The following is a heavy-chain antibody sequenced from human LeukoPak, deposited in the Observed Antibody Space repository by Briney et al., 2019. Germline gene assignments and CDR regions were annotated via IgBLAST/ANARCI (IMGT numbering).Heavy chain of an antibody. Sequence: ASVKVSCKASGYTFTSYAMNWVRQAPGQGLEWMGWINTNTGNPTYAQGFTGRFVFSLDTSVSTAYLQISSLKAEDTAVYYCAGGSKIFEPDYGMDVWGQGTTVTVSS. V-gene: IGHV7-4-1*02. CDR1: GYTFTSYA. CDR3: AGGSKIFEPDYGMDV. J-gene: IGHJ6*02. D-gene: IGHD3-3*01. CDR2: INTNTGNP.